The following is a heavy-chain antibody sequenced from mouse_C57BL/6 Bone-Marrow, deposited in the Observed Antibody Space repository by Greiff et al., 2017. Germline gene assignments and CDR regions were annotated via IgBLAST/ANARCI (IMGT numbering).Heavy chain of an antibody. D-gene: IGHD2-3*01. CDR1: GYTFTDYE. Sequence: QVQLQQSGAELVRPGASVTLSCKASGYTFTDYEMHWVKQTPVHGLEWIGAIDPETGGPAYNQKFKGKAILTADKSSSTAYMELRSVPSEDSAVYYCTRGWGWLLWFAYWGQGTLVTVAA. CDR2: IDPETGGP. V-gene: IGHV1-15*01. J-gene: IGHJ3*01. CDR3: TRGWGWLLWFAY.